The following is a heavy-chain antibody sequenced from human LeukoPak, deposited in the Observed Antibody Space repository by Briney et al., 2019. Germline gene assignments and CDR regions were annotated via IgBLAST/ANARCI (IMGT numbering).Heavy chain of an antibody. CDR3: ARSADRSGYFREITLYYFDY. CDR2: ISNRGSTI. D-gene: IGHD3-22*01. CDR1: GFTFSDFY. J-gene: IGHJ4*02. Sequence: GGSLRLSCAASGFTFSDFYMTWIRQAPGKGLEWVSYISNRGSTIHYADSVRGRFTISRDNAKKSLYLQMNSLRAEDTAVYYCARSADRSGYFREITLYYFDYWGQGIPVTVSS. V-gene: IGHV3-11*01.